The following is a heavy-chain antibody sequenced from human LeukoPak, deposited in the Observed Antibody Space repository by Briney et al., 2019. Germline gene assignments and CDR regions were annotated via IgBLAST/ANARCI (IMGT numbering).Heavy chain of an antibody. J-gene: IGHJ4*02. CDR2: INPSGGST. D-gene: IGHD2-15*01. CDR3: ARDRSSCSGGSCYSEWDFDY. CDR1: GYTFTSYY. Sequence: GASVKVSCKASGYTFTSYYMHWVRQAPGQGLEWMGIINPSGGSTSYAQKFQGRVTMTRDTSTSTVYMELSSLRSEDTAVYCCARDRSSCSGGSCYSEWDFDYWGQGTLVTVSS. V-gene: IGHV1-46*01.